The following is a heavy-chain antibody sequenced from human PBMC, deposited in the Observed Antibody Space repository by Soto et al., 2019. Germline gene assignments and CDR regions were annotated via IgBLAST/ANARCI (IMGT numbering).Heavy chain of an antibody. CDR3: AKGVLDSSGYYYDY. J-gene: IGHJ4*02. CDR1: GFTFSSYA. CDR2: ISGSGGST. V-gene: IGHV3-23*01. D-gene: IGHD3-22*01. Sequence: LRLSCAASGFTFSSYAMSWVRQAPGKGLEWVSAISGSGGSTYYADPVKGRFTISRDNSKNTLYLQMNSLRAEDTAVYYCAKGVLDSSGYYYDYWGQGTLVTVSS.